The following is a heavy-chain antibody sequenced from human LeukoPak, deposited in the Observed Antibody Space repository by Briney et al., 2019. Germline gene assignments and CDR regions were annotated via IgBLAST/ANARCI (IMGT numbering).Heavy chain of an antibody. V-gene: IGHV4-31*03. CDR3: ARVSGSYRDAFDI. CDR1: GGSISRGGYY. CDR2: IYYSRST. J-gene: IGHJ3*02. Sequence: SETLSLTCTVSGGSISRGGYYWSWIRQHPGKGLEWIGYIYYSRSTYYNPSLKSRVTISVDTSKNQCSLKLNSVTAADTAVYYCARVSGSYRDAFDIWGQGTMVTVSS. D-gene: IGHD1-26*01.